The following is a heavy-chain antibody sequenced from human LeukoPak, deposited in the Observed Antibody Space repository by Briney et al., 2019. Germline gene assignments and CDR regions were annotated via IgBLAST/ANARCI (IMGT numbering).Heavy chain of an antibody. J-gene: IGHJ4*02. V-gene: IGHV3-23*01. Sequence: GRSLRLSCAASGFTFSSYAMSWVRQAPGKGPEWASAISGSGGSTYYADSVKGRFTISRDNSKNTLYLQMNSLRAEDTAVYYCAKLGGARATPYYFDYWGQGTLVTVSS. D-gene: IGHD2-2*02. CDR2: ISGSGGST. CDR3: AKLGGARATPYYFDY. CDR1: GFTFSSYA.